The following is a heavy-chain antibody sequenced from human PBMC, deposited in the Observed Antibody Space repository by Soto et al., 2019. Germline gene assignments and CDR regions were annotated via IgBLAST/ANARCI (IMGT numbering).Heavy chain of an antibody. D-gene: IGHD2-2*01. V-gene: IGHV3-48*03. Sequence: PGGSLRLSCAASGFSFSSHSLNWVRQAPGRGLEWVSYISLNLQTIYYADSVKGRFTISRGNAKNSLYPQMNTLRAEDTAVYYCTRDLTGYAMDVWGQGTTVTVSS. CDR2: ISLNLQTI. J-gene: IGHJ6*02. CDR1: GFSFSSHS. CDR3: TRDLTGYAMDV.